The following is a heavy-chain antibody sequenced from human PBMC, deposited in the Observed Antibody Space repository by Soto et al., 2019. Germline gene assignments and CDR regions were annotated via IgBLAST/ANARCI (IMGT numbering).Heavy chain of an antibody. CDR3: ARDGRVGAARPTLIDY. CDR1: GFTFSSYG. J-gene: IGHJ4*02. CDR2: IWDDGSNK. D-gene: IGHD6-6*01. V-gene: IGHV3-33*01. Sequence: QVQLVESGGGVVQPGRSLRLSCAASGFTFSSYGMHWVRQAPGKGLEWVAVIWDDGSNKYYADSVKGRFTISRDNSKNTLYLQMNSLRAEDTAVYYCARDGRVGAARPTLIDYWGQGTLVTVSS.